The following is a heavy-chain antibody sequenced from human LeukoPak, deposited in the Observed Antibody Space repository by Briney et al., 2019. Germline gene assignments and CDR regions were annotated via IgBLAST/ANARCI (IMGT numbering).Heavy chain of an antibody. CDR3: ARDGRFSSGSSNWFDP. CDR2: IYSGGST. V-gene: IGHV3-53*01. CDR1: GFTVSSNY. Sequence: GGSLRLSCAASGFTVSSNYMSWIRQAPGKGLEWVSVIYSGGSTYYADSVKGRFTISRDNSKNTLYLQMNSLRAEDTAVYYCARDGRFSSGSSNWFDPWGQGTLVTVSS. J-gene: IGHJ5*02. D-gene: IGHD6-19*01.